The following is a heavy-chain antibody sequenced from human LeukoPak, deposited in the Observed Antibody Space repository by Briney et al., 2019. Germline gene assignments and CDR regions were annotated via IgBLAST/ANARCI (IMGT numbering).Heavy chain of an antibody. CDR1: GITVSSYY. D-gene: IGHD2-21*01. CDR2: IYSGGST. CDR3: AKDFRIGYSAHFDY. J-gene: IGHJ4*02. Sequence: GGSLRLSCAASGITVSSYYMSWVRQAPGKGLEWVSVIYSGGSTYYADSVKGRFTISRDNSKNTLYLQMDSLRGEDTAVYYCAKDFRIGYSAHFDYWGQGALVTVSS. V-gene: IGHV3-53*01.